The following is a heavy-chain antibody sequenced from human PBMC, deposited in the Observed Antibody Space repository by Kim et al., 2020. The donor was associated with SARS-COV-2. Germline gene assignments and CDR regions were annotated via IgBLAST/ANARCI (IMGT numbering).Heavy chain of an antibody. D-gene: IGHD4-17*01. V-gene: IGHV3-15*01. CDR2: GGTT. CDR3: RYTVTLWA. Sequence: GGTTDYAAPVKGRFTISRDDSKNTLYLQMNSLKTEDTAVYYCRYTVTLWAWGQGTLVTVSS. J-gene: IGHJ5*02.